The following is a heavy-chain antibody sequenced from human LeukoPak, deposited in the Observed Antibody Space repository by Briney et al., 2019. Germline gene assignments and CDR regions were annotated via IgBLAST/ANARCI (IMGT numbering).Heavy chain of an antibody. Sequence: ASVKVSCKASGYTFTGYYMHWVRQAPGQGLEWMGWINPNSGGTNYAQKFQGRVTMTRDTSISTAYMELSSLRSENTAVYYCAVVGSGSYYNYYFDHWGQGTLVTVSS. CDR2: INPNSGGT. CDR1: GYTFTGYY. D-gene: IGHD3-10*01. J-gene: IGHJ4*02. CDR3: AVVGSGSYYNYYFDH. V-gene: IGHV1-2*02.